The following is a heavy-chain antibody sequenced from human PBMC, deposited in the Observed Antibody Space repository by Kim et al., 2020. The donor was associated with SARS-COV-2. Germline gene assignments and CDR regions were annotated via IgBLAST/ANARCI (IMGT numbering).Heavy chain of an antibody. D-gene: IGHD4-17*01. CDR2: IDWDDDK. CDR3: ARMGGQYGEHASYYYYDGMDV. V-gene: IGHV2-70*01. Sequence: SGPTLVKPTQTLTLTCTFSGFSLSTCGMCVSWIRQPPGKALEWLALIDWDDDKYYSTSLKTRLTISKDTSKNQVVLTMTNMDPVDTATYYCARMGGQYGEHASYYYYDGMDVWGQGTTVTVSS. J-gene: IGHJ6*02. CDR1: GFSLSTCGMC.